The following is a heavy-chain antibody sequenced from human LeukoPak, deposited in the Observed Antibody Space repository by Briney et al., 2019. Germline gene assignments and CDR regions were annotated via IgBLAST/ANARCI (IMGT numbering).Heavy chain of an antibody. Sequence: SETLSLTCTVFGGSISSSSYYWGWIRQPPGKGLEWIGSIYYSGSTYYNPSLKSRVTISVDTSKNQFSLKLSSVTAADTAVYYCARSRIGVNWFDPWGQGTLVTVSS. CDR1: GGSISSSSYY. J-gene: IGHJ5*02. D-gene: IGHD3-10*01. V-gene: IGHV4-39*07. CDR3: ARSRIGVNWFDP. CDR2: IYYSGST.